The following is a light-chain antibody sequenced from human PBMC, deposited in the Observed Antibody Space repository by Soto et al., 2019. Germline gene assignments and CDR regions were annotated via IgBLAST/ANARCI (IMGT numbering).Light chain of an antibody. CDR1: LRLRSSC. V-gene: IGKV3-20*01. Sequence: VLTQSPRTLSLTPGERATLSCRATLRLRSSCFAWYQQKPGQAPRLLFYGASSRATGIPDRFIGSGSGTDFTLTITGLEPEDFAVYYCQQFHISRTFGQGAKVDIK. CDR2: GAS. CDR3: QQFHISRT. J-gene: IGKJ1*01.